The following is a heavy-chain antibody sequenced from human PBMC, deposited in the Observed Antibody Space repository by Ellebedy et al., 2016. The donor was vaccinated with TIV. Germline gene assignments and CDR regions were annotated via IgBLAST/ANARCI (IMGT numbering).Heavy chain of an antibody. Sequence: ASVKVSCKASGGTFSSYSITWVRQAPGQGLEWVGGILPIFGTANYAQKFQGRVTITADESARTAYMELSSLRSEDTAVYYCARGKDSGNYVGWFDPWGQGTLVTVSS. V-gene: IGHV1-69*13. D-gene: IGHD4-11*01. CDR2: ILPIFGTA. CDR3: ARGKDSGNYVGWFDP. CDR1: GGTFSSYS. J-gene: IGHJ5*02.